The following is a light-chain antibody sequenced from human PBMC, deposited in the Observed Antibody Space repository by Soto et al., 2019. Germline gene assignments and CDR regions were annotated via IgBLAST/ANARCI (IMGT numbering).Light chain of an antibody. J-gene: IGKJ1*01. CDR3: QHMAT. V-gene: IGKV1-5*03. CDR2: RAS. Sequence: DIQMTQSPSTLSASVGDRVTITCRASQTISSSLAWYQQKPGKAPKPLIYRASSLESGVPSRFSGSGSGTEFTLTIICLQPDDFATYFCQHMATFGQGTKVEIK. CDR1: QTISSS.